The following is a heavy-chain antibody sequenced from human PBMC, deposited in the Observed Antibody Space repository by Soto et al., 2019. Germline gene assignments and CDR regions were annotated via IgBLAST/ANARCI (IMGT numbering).Heavy chain of an antibody. CDR3: ARTRARGYSYGPDYYYYYGMDV. V-gene: IGHV4-59*01. CDR2: IYYSGST. Sequence: PSETLSLTCTVSGGSISSYYWSWIRQPPGKGLEWIGYIYYSGSTNYNPSLKSRVTISVDTSKNQFSLKLSSVTAADTAVYYCARTRARGYSYGPDYYYYYGMDVWGQGTTVTASS. D-gene: IGHD5-18*01. J-gene: IGHJ6*02. CDR1: GGSISSYY.